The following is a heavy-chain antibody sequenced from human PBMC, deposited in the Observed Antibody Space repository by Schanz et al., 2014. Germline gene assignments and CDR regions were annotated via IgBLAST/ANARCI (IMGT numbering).Heavy chain of an antibody. CDR2: ISYDGNNE. CDR1: GFTFSSYG. Sequence: QVQLVESGGGVVQPGRSRRLSCEASGFTFSSYGMHWVRQAPGKGLEWVAVISYDGNNEDYADSVKGRFTISRDNSKNTVNLQMNSLRAEHTAVYYCAKEKEEVAADGSFFDYWGQGTLVTVSS. J-gene: IGHJ4*02. CDR3: AKEKEEVAADGSFFDY. D-gene: IGHD6-13*01. V-gene: IGHV3-30*18.